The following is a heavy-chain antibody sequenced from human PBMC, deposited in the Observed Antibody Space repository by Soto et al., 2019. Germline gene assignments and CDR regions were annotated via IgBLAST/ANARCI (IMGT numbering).Heavy chain of an antibody. CDR3: AIDLTNDF. CDR1: GFTFSDYY. Sequence: QVQLVESGGGLVKPGGSLRLSCAASGFTFSDYYMTWILQAPVKGLEWVSSISGSGSTIYFADSLKGRFTISRDNAKNSLYLRMDRLRADDTALYYGAIDLTNDFWGQGTLVTVSS. J-gene: IGHJ4*02. V-gene: IGHV3-11*01. CDR2: ISGSGSTI.